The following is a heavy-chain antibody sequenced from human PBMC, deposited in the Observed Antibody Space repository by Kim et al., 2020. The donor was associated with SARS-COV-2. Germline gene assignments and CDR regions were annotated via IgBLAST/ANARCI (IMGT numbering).Heavy chain of an antibody. CDR3: AREGSGSYNWLDT. V-gene: IGHV1-3*01. CDR1: GYTFDTFS. D-gene: IGHD3-10*01. J-gene: IGHJ5*02. Sequence: ASVKVSCKASGYTFDTFSLYWVRQAPGQRFEWMGWINGGNGNTRYSQNFQGTLTITRDTSATTAYMELSSLTSKDTAVYFCAREGSGSYNWLDTWGQGTL. CDR2: INGGNGNT.